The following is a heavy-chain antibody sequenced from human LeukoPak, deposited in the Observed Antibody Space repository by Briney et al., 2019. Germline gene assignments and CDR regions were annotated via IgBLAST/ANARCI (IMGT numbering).Heavy chain of an antibody. Sequence: PSETLPLTCSVSGDSIRSYFWSWIRQPAGKGLEWIGRCHTSGSTNYNPSLKTRVTMSVHTAKNQFSLRLSSVTAADTAVYYCARERNYCSRTSCYDSFLDYWGQGTLVTVSS. CDR2: CHTSGST. D-gene: IGHD2-2*01. J-gene: IGHJ4*02. CDR1: GDSIRSYF. V-gene: IGHV4-4*07. CDR3: ARERNYCSRTSCYDSFLDY.